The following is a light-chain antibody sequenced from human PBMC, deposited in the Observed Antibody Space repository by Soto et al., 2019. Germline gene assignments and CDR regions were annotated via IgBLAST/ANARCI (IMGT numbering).Light chain of an antibody. CDR1: QSVSSNH. V-gene: IGKV3-20*01. Sequence: DIVLTQSPGTLSLSPGERATLSCRASQSVSSNHLAWYQQKPGHAPRLLIYGGSSRATGIPVRFSGSGSETDFTITITRLEPEDFAVYYCQQYSSSRTFGQGTKVEIK. J-gene: IGKJ1*01. CDR2: GGS. CDR3: QQYSSSRT.